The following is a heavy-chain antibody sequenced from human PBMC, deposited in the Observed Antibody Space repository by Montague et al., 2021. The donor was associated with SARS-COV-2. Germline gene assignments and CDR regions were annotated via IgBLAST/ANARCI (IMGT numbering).Heavy chain of an antibody. CDR2: ISYDGSNK. J-gene: IGHJ5*02. V-gene: IGHV3-30-3*01. CDR3: ARVGVESLLWFGELHHGPFDP. D-gene: IGHD3-10*01. Sequence: SLRLSCEASGFTFSSYAMHWVRQAPGKGLGWVAVISYDGSNKYYADSVKGRFTISRDNSKNTLYLQMNSLRAEDTAVYYCARVGVESLLWFGELHHGPFDPWGQGTLVTVSS. CDR1: GFTFSSYA.